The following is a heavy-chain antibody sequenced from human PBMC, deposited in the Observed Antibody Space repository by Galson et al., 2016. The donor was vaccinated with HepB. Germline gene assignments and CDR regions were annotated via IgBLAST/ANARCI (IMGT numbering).Heavy chain of an antibody. CDR3: ARDPVPGVPDYLDY. J-gene: IGHJ4*02. V-gene: IGHV3-11*04. CDR1: GLRFSDCY. Sequence: SLRLSCAASGLRFSDCYMSWIRQAPGKGLEWVSYINSISSHIFYADSVKGRFTISRDNSKNTMYLQMNSLTTDDTAVYYCARDPVPGVPDYLDYWGQGTLVTVSS. D-gene: IGHD2-2*01. CDR2: INSISSHI.